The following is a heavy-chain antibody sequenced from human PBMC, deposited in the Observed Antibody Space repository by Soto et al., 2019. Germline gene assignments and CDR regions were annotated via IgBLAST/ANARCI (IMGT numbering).Heavy chain of an antibody. CDR2: IYYSGST. J-gene: IGHJ4*02. Sequence: SETLSLTCTVSGGSISSYYWSWIRQPPGKGLEWIGYIYYSGSTNYNPSLKSRVTISVDTSKNQFSLKLSSVTAADTAVYYCASRDSSGYYYPFDYWGQGTLVTVSS. CDR3: ASRDSSGYYYPFDY. V-gene: IGHV4-59*01. D-gene: IGHD3-22*01. CDR1: GGSISSYY.